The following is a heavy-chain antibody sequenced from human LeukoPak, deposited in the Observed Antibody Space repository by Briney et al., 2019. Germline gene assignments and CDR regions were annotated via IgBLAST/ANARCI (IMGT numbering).Heavy chain of an antibody. J-gene: IGHJ4*02. D-gene: IGHD2-15*01. Sequence: PGGSLRLSCAASGFTFSILAMNWVRQAPGKGLEWVSAISGSGGSTYYADFVKGRFTISRDNSKNTLYLQMNSLRAEDTAVYYCAKYFVEGVVYFDYWGQGTLVTVSS. CDR3: AKYFVEGVVYFDY. CDR1: GFTFSILA. CDR2: ISGSGGST. V-gene: IGHV3-23*01.